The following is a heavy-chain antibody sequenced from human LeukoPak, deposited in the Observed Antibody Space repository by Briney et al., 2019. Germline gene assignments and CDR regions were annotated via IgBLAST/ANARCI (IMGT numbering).Heavy chain of an antibody. CDR1: GYTFTSYY. CDR3: ARMGIGNNPEGWFDP. V-gene: IGHV1-46*01. CDR2: INPSGGST. Sequence: ASVKVSCKASGYTFTSYYMHWVRQAPGQGLEWMGIINPSGGSTSYAQKFQGRVTMTRDMSTSTVYMELSSLRSEDTAVYYCARMGIGNNPEGWFDPWGQGTLVTVSS. J-gene: IGHJ5*02. D-gene: IGHD2-21*01.